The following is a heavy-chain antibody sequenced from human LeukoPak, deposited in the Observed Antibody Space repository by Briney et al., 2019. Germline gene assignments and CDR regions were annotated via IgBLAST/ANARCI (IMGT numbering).Heavy chain of an antibody. D-gene: IGHD5-12*01. V-gene: IGHV3-11*05. CDR1: GFTFSDYY. CDR2: ISRSISST. CDR3: ARDLVARGDY. J-gene: IGHJ4*02. Sequence: GGSLRLSCAASGFTFSDYYMTWIRQAPGKGLEWISYISRSISSTNYADSVKGRFTISRDDAKNSLYLQMNSLRAEDTAVYYCARDLVARGDYWGQGTLVTVSS.